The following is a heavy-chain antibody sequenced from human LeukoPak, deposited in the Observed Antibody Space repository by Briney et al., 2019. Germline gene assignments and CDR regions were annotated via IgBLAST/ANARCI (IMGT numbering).Heavy chain of an antibody. CDR2: ISSSSSYI. CDR3: VRAPIGVQSSGDY. Sequence: GGSLRLSCAASGFTFSSYSMNWVRQAPGKGLEWVSSISSSSSYIYYADSVKGRFTISRDNAKNSLYLQMNSLRAEDTAVYYCVRAPIGVQSSGDYWGQGTLVTASS. CDR1: GFTFSSYS. V-gene: IGHV3-21*01. D-gene: IGHD1-1*01. J-gene: IGHJ4*02.